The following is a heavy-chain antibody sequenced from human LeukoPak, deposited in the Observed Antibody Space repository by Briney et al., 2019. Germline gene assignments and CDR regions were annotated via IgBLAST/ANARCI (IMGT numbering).Heavy chain of an antibody. J-gene: IGHJ4*02. CDR3: ARAMVRSFGY. V-gene: IGHV3-33*01. CDR1: GFTFSSYG. D-gene: IGHD3-10*01. Sequence: PGGSLRLSCAASGFTFSSYGMHWVRQAPGQGLEWVAVIWYDGSNKYYADSVKGRFTISRDNSKNTLYLQMNSLRAEDTAVYYCARAMVRSFGYWGQGTLVTVSS. CDR2: IWYDGSNK.